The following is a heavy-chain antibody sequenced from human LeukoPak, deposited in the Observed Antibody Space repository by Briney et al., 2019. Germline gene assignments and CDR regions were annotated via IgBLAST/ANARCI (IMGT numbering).Heavy chain of an antibody. Sequence: SETLSLTCTVSGSISSYYWSWIRQPPGKGLEWIGYIYTSGSTNYNPSLKSRVAISVDTSKNQFSLDLSSVPAADTAVYYCARQKCTSTSCLTKNAFDIWGQGTMVTVSS. J-gene: IGHJ3*02. V-gene: IGHV4-4*09. CDR2: IYTSGST. D-gene: IGHD2-2*01. CDR1: GSISSYY. CDR3: ARQKCTSTSCLTKNAFDI.